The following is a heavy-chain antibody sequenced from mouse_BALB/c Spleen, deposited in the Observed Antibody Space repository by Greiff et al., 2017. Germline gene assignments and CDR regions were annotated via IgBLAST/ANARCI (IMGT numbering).Heavy chain of an antibody. Sequence: LQHPGSELVRPGASVKLSCKASGYTFTSYWMHWVKQRHGQGLEWIGNIYPGSGSTNYDEKFKSKGTLTVDTSSSTAYMHLISLTSEDSAVYYCTRSGYGNYVGYYAMDYWGQGTSVTVSS. CDR1: GYTFTSYW. CDR2: IYPGSGST. D-gene: IGHD2-10*02. V-gene: IGHV1S22*01. CDR3: TRSGYGNYVGYYAMDY. J-gene: IGHJ4*01.